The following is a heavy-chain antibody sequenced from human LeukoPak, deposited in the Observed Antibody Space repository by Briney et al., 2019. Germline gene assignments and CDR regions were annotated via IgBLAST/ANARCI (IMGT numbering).Heavy chain of an antibody. J-gene: IGHJ5*02. CDR3: ARGGYYDILTGTNWFDP. Sequence: ASVKVSCKASGYTFTDYYIHWVRQAPGQGLEWMGWVKPNSGGTNYAQKVQGRVTMTRDTSISTAYMELSRLTSDDTAVYYCARGGYYDILTGTNWFDPWGQGTLVTVSS. CDR2: VKPNSGGT. V-gene: IGHV1-2*02. D-gene: IGHD3-9*01. CDR1: GYTFTDYY.